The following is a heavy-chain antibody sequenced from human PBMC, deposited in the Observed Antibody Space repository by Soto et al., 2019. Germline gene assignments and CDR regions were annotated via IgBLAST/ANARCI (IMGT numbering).Heavy chain of an antibody. Sequence: GGSLRRSWAASGFTFSHYPMNSIRPARGKGPEWVYYVLTIGSIIYKADSVKGLVTIAGDKAKNSLYLQMTSLRAEDTAVYYCASARYWTDGVCEPVLEYWGQGALV. D-gene: IGHD2-8*01. J-gene: IGHJ4*02. CDR2: VLTIGSII. CDR3: ASARYWTDGVCEPVLEY. CDR1: GFTFSHYP. V-gene: IGHV3-11*01.